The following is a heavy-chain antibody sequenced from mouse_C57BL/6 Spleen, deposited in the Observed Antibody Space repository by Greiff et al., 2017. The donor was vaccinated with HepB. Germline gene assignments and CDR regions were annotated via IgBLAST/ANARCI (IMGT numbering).Heavy chain of an antibody. CDR3: ARLGGLRSWFAY. J-gene: IGHJ3*01. CDR2: IHPNSGST. CDR1: GYTFTSYW. Sequence: QVQLQQPGAELVKPGASVKLSCKASGYTFTSYWMHWVKQRPGQGLEWIGMIHPNSGSTNYNEKFKSKATLTVYKSSSTAFMQLSILTSEDSAVYYCARLGGLRSWFAYWGQGTLVTVSA. D-gene: IGHD2-4*01. V-gene: IGHV1-64*01.